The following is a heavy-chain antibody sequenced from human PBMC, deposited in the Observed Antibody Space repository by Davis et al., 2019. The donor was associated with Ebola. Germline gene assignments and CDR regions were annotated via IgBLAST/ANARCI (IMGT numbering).Heavy chain of an antibody. J-gene: IGHJ5*02. D-gene: IGHD6-13*01. CDR1: GYTFTSYY. V-gene: IGHV1-46*01. CDR3: ARRAAPAWFDP. Sequence: ASVKVSCKASGYTFTSYYMHWVRQAPGQGLEWMGIINPSGGSTSYAQKLQGRVTMTTDTSTSTAYVELRSLRSDDTAVYYCARRAAPAWFDPWGQGTLVTVSS. CDR2: INPSGGST.